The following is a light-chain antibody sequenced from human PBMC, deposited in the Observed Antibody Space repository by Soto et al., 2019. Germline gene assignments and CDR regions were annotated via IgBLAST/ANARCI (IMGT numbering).Light chain of an antibody. Sequence: EIVLTQSPGTLSLSPGERATLSCRASQSVSSSYLAWYQQKPGQAPRLLIYGASSRATGIPDRFSGSGSGTDFTLTISRLEPEGFAVYYCQQYGSSPITFGQGTRLRL. CDR1: QSVSSSY. CDR3: QQYGSSPIT. J-gene: IGKJ5*01. V-gene: IGKV3-20*01. CDR2: GAS.